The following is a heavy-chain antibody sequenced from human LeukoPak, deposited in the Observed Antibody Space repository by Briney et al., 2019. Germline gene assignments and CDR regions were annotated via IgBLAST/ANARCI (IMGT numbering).Heavy chain of an antibody. Sequence: PGGSPRLSCAASGFTFGSYWMSWVRQAPGKGLEWVANIKQDGSAKYYVDSVKGRFTISRDNAKNSLYLQMNSLRAEDTAEYYCAKCPIGGAFDIWGQGTMVTVSS. D-gene: IGHD3-16*01. CDR2: IKQDGSAK. CDR1: GFTFGSYW. CDR3: AKCPIGGAFDI. J-gene: IGHJ3*02. V-gene: IGHV3-7*01.